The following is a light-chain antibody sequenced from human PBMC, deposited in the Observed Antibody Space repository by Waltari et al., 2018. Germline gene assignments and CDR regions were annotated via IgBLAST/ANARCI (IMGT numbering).Light chain of an antibody. CDR3: AAWDDSLYGRV. V-gene: IGLV1-44*01. Sequence: QSVLTQPPSASGTPGQTVSISCSGGSSNIAVNTVNWYQQLPGMAPKLLINGNNQRPPGVPDRFSGAKSGTSASLAISGLQAEDEAEYYCAAWDDSLYGRVFGGGTKLTVL. J-gene: IGLJ2*01. CDR1: SSNIAVNT. CDR2: GNN.